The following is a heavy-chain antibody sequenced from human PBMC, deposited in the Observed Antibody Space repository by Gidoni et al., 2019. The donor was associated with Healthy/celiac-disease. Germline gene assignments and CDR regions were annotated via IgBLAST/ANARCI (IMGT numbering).Heavy chain of an antibody. CDR1: GFTVSSNY. CDR3: ARSGIAVAGADY. D-gene: IGHD6-19*01. CDR2: IYSGGST. V-gene: IGHV3-66*01. J-gene: IGHJ4*02. Sequence: EVQLVESGGGLVQPGGSLRLSCAAPGFTVSSNYMSWVRQAPGKGLEWVSVIYSGGSTYYADSVKGRFTISRDNSKNTLYLQMNSLRAEDTAVYYCARSGIAVAGADYWGQGTLVTVSS.